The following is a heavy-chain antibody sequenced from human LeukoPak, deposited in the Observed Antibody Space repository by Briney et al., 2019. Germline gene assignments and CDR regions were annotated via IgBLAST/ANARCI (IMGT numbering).Heavy chain of an antibody. CDR1: GFTFSSYS. V-gene: IGHV3-21*01. CDR3: AREVSENIVVVVAPGHFDY. D-gene: IGHD2-15*01. J-gene: IGHJ4*02. Sequence: NPGGSLRLSCAASGFTFSSYSMNWVRQATGKGLEWVSSISSSSSYIYYADSVKGRFTISRDNAKNSLYLQMNSLRAEDTAVYYCAREVSENIVVVVAPGHFDYWGQGTLVTVSS. CDR2: ISSSSSYI.